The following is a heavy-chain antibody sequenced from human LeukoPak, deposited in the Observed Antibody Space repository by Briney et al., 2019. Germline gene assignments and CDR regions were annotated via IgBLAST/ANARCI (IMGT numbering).Heavy chain of an antibody. Sequence: GGSLRLSCAASGFTFSSYSMNWVRQAPGKGLEWVSSISSSSSYIYYADSVKGRFTISRDNAKSSLYLQMNSLRVEDTAVYYCAKAPRIIDYWGQGILVTVSS. J-gene: IGHJ4*02. CDR1: GFTFSSYS. CDR2: ISSSSSYI. CDR3: AKAPRIIDY. D-gene: IGHD1-14*01. V-gene: IGHV3-21*04.